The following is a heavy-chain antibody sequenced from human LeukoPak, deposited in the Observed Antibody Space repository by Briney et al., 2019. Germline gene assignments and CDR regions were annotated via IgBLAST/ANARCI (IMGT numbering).Heavy chain of an antibody. D-gene: IGHD6-19*01. CDR2: IYYSGST. V-gene: IGHV4-61*01. CDR1: GGSIRSSYYY. Sequence: SETLSLTCTVSGGSIRSSYYYWSWIRQPPGKGLEWIGYIYYSGSTNYNPSLKSRVTISVDTSKNQFSLKLSSVTAADTAVYYCARGRRVAGEYYFDYWGQGTLVTVSS. J-gene: IGHJ4*02. CDR3: ARGRRVAGEYYFDY.